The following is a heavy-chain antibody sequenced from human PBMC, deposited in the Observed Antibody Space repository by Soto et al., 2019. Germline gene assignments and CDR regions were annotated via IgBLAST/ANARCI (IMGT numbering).Heavy chain of an antibody. CDR1: GFTFSSYA. CDR2: ISGSGGST. J-gene: IGHJ4*02. Sequence: GGSLRLSCAASGFTFSSYAMSWVRQAPGKGLEWVSAISGSGGSTYYADSVKGRFTCSRDNSMNTLYLQMNSMRAEDTAVYYCAKTVAGHEFDYWGQGTLVTVSS. CDR3: AKTVAGHEFDY. D-gene: IGHD6-19*01. V-gene: IGHV3-23*01.